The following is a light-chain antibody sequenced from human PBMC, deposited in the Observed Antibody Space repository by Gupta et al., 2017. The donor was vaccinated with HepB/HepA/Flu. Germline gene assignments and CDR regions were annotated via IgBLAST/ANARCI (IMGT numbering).Light chain of an antibody. CDR2: RNRDGSH. CDR3: QTWGTGTHGG. CDR1: SGHSSYA. J-gene: IGLJ3*02. Sequence: QLVLTQSPSASAPLGASVKLTCTLSSGHSSYAIAWHQQQPEKGPRYLMKRNRDGSHSKGDGIPDRFSGSSSGAERYLTISSLQSEHEAAEDCQTWGTGTHGGLGGGTKLTVL. V-gene: IGLV4-69*01.